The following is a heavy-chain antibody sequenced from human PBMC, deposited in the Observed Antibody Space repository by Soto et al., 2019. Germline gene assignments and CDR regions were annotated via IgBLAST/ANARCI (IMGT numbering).Heavy chain of an antibody. J-gene: IGHJ5*02. D-gene: IGHD2-15*01. CDR1: GFSFSDYF. CDR3: ARDNSQNYGPPAASSWFHP. CDR2: LNPSGDSR. V-gene: IGHV1-46*01. Sequence: ASVKVSCKASGFSFSDYFMPWVRQAPGQGLEWMGILNPSGDSRNYAQKFQGRVTITRDTFTSTVYMDLGSLRYEDTAVYYCARDNSQNYGPPAASSWFHPWGQGTPVTVSS.